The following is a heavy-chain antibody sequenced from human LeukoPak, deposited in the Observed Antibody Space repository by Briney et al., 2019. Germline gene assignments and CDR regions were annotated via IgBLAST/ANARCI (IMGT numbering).Heavy chain of an antibody. CDR3: AGASGYSGYDPDY. V-gene: IGHV4-34*01. CDR2: INHSGST. CDR1: GGSFSGYY. D-gene: IGHD5-12*01. Sequence: SETLSLTCAVYGGSFSGYYWSWIRQPPGKGLEWIGEINHSGSTNYNPSLKSRVTISVDTSKNQFSLKLSSVTAADTAVYYCAGASGYSGYDPDYWGQGTLVTVSS. J-gene: IGHJ4*02.